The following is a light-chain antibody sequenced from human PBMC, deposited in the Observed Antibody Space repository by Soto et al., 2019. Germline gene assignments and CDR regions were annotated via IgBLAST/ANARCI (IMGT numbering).Light chain of an antibody. CDR1: QRVSSY. CDR2: DAS. V-gene: IGKV3-11*01. CDR3: QQRSNWPPKYT. J-gene: IGKJ2*01. Sequence: EIVLTQSPATLSLSPGERATLSCRASQRVSSYLAWYQQKPGQAPRLLIYDASNRATGIPARFSGSGPGTVFTLTISSLEPEDFAVYYCQQRSNWPPKYTFGQGTKLEI.